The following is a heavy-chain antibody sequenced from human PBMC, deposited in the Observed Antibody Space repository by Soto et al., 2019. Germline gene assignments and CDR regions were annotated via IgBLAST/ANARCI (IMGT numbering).Heavy chain of an antibody. V-gene: IGHV3-23*01. D-gene: IGHD6-6*01. Sequence: EVQLLESGGGLVQPGGSLRLSCAASGFTFSISAMTWVRQAQGKGLEWVSTTGLTGRTTYYADSVKGRFTVSRDNYKNTLDLHRSSRRAEDTAVYYCATVHSTSRALDYWGQGTLVTVSS. CDR2: TGLTGRTT. CDR3: ATVHSTSRALDY. J-gene: IGHJ4*02. CDR1: GFTFSISA.